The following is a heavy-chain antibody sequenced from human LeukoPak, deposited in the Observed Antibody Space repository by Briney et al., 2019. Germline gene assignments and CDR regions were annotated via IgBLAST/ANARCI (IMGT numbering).Heavy chain of an antibody. V-gene: IGHV3-23*01. Sequence: PGGSLRLSCAASGFSFSNCAMSWVRQAPGKGLEWVSAISGTGADTYYADSVKGRFTISRDNTKDTLYLQMNTLRAEDTAVFYCAKRPSAYCSDGGCYFNYWGQGTLVTVSS. CDR1: GFSFSNCA. CDR2: ISGTGADT. J-gene: IGHJ4*02. CDR3: AKRPSAYCSDGGCYFNY. D-gene: IGHD2-8*01.